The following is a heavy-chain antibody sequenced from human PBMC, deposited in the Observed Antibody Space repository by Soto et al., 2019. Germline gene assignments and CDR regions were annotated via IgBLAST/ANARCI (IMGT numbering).Heavy chain of an antibody. CDR1: GYSFTSYW. CDR3: ARRTSTVTTGGYYGMDV. V-gene: IGHV5-10-1*01. D-gene: IGHD4-17*01. J-gene: IGHJ6*02. CDR2: IDPSDSYT. Sequence: GESLKISCKGSGYSFTSYWISWVRQMPGKGLEWMGRIDPSDSYTNYSPSFQGHVTISADKSISTAYLQWSSLKASDTAMYYCARRTSTVTTGGYYGMDVWGQGPTVTVSS.